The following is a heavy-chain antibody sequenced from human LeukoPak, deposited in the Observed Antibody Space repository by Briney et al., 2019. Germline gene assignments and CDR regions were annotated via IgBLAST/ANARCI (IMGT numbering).Heavy chain of an antibody. CDR2: ISFDGRNR. Sequence: GGSLRLSCAASGFTFSSYAMHWVRQAPGKGLEWVALISFDGRNRYYADSVKGRFTISRDNSKNTLYLQMNSLRAEDTAVYYCVKTGDYWGQGTLVTVSS. D-gene: IGHD3-9*01. J-gene: IGHJ4*02. CDR1: GFTFSSYA. V-gene: IGHV3-30*04. CDR3: VKTGDY.